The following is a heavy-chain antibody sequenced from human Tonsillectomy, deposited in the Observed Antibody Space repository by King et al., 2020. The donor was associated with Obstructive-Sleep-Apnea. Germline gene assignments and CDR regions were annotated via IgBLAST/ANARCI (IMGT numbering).Heavy chain of an antibody. CDR3: ARDVNENGSESGAKNYYYYGMDV. V-gene: IGHV4-39*07. D-gene: IGHD6-6*01. Sequence: LQLQESGPGLVKPSGTLSLTCTVSGGSISSSGYYWGWIRQPPGKGLEWIGSIYYSGSTYYNPSLKSRVTISVDTSRNHFSLRLSSVTAADTAVYYCARDVNENGSESGAKNYYYYGMDVWGQGTTVTVSS. CDR1: GGSISSSGYY. CDR2: IYYSGST. J-gene: IGHJ6*02.